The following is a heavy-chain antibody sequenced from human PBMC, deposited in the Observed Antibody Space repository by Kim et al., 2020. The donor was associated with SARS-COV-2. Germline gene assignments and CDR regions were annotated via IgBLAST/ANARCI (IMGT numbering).Heavy chain of an antibody. Sequence: GESLKISCKGSGYSFTRYWIGWVRQMPGKGLEWMGIIYPGDSDTRYSPSFQGQVTISADKSISTAYLQWSSLKASDTAMYYCARPLEIVGAPYYFDYWGQGTLVTVSS. J-gene: IGHJ4*02. CDR2: IYPGDSDT. D-gene: IGHD1-26*01. V-gene: IGHV5-51*01. CDR1: GYSFTRYW. CDR3: ARPLEIVGAPYYFDY.